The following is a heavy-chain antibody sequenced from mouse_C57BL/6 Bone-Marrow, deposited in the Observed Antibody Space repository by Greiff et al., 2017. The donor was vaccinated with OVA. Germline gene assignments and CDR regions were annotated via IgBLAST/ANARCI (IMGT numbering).Heavy chain of an antibody. V-gene: IGHV1-85*01. Sequence: VKLMESGAELARPGASVKLSCKASGYTFTSYGINWVKQRPGQGLEWIGWIYPRDGSTKYNEKFKGKATLTVDTSSSTAYMELHSLTSEDSAVYFCAREGYYYGSSYNYWGKGTTLTVSS. CDR2: IYPRDGST. J-gene: IGHJ2*01. CDR1: GYTFTSYG. D-gene: IGHD1-1*01. CDR3: AREGYYYGSSYNY.